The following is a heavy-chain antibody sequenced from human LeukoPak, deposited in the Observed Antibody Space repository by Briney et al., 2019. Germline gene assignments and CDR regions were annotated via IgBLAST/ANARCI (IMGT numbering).Heavy chain of an antibody. CDR3: ARPAARRWEADY. V-gene: IGHV1-2*02. D-gene: IGHD6-6*01. Sequence: ASVKVSCKASGYTFTGYYMHWVRQAPGQGLEWMGWINPNSGGTNYAQKFQGRVTMTRDTSTSTAYMELRSLRSDDTAVYYCARPAARRWEADYWGQGTLVTVSS. J-gene: IGHJ4*02. CDR1: GYTFTGYY. CDR2: INPNSGGT.